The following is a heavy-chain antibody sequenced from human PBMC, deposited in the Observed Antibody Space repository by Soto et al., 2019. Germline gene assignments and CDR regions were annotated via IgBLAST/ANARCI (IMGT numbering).Heavy chain of an antibody. CDR1: GFTFSSYW. V-gene: IGHV3-74*01. CDR2: IKSDGSGT. CDR3: ARGDGDRYDVNGYLGRH. D-gene: IGHD5-18*01. J-gene: IGHJ4*02. Sequence: EVQLVESGGGLVQPGESLTLSCAASGFTFSSYWMHWVRQAPGKGLVWVSRIKSDGSGTYYADSVNGRITISRDNAKNTLHLKMNSLRVEDTAVYFGARGDGDRYDVNGYLGRHWGQGTLVTVSS.